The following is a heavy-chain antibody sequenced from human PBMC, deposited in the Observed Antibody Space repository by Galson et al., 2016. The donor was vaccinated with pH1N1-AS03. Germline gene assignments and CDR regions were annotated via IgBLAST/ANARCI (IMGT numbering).Heavy chain of an antibody. V-gene: IGHV1-69*06. Sequence: SVKVSCKASGGTFSSYAFSWVRQAPGQGLEWMGGVSPIFGTTNYAQKFQGRVTITADKSTSTAYMELRSLRSDDTAVYYCARAMVPTTYYGTDVWGQGTTVTVSS. CDR1: GGTFSSYA. CDR3: ARAMVPTTYYGTDV. J-gene: IGHJ6*02. D-gene: IGHD4/OR15-4a*01. CDR2: VSPIFGTT.